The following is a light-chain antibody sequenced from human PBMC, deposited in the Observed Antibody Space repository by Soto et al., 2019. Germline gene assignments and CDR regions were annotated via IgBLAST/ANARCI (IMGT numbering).Light chain of an antibody. CDR1: QSVRSSS. CDR3: QQSYSTTWT. V-gene: IGKV3-20*01. Sequence: EIVLTQSPGTLSLSPGERASLSCRASQSVRSSSLAWYQQKPGQPPRLLIYGASSRATGIPDRFSGSGSGTDFTLTISRLEPEDFATYYCQQSYSTTWTFGQGTRVEVK. J-gene: IGKJ1*01. CDR2: GAS.